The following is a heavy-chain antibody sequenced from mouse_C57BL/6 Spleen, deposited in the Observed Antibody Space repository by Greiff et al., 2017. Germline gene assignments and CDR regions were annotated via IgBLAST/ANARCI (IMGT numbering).Heavy chain of an antibody. D-gene: IGHD1-1*01. CDR3: ARDYYYGMVMDY. CDR2: IDPNSGGT. Sequence: QVHVKQSGAELARPGASVKLSCKASGYTFTSYGISWVKQRTGQGLEWIGRIDPNSGGTKYNEKFKSKATLTVDKPSSTAYMQLSSLTSEDSAVYYCARDYYYGMVMDYWGQGTSVTVSS. J-gene: IGHJ4*01. CDR1: GYTFTSYG. V-gene: IGHV1-72*01.